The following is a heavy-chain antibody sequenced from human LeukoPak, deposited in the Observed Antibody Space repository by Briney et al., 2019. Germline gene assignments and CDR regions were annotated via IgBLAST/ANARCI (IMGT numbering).Heavy chain of an antibody. J-gene: IGHJ4*02. CDR2: IYSGGST. D-gene: IGHD3-22*01. CDR1: GFTVSDNY. V-gene: IGHV3-53*04. Sequence: GGSLRLSCVASGFTVSDNYMSWVRQAPGKGLEWVSVIYSGGSTYYADSVKGRFTISRHNSKNTLYLQMNSLRAEDTAVYYCARGDSSGYFAFDYWGQGTLVTVSS. CDR3: ARGDSSGYFAFDY.